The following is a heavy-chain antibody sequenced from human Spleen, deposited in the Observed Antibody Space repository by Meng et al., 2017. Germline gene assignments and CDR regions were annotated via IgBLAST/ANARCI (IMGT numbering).Heavy chain of an antibody. CDR2: IYYSGST. CDR1: GGSISGSSYY. Sequence: SETLSLTCTVSGGSISGSSYYWGWIRQPPGKGLEWIGSIYYSGSTYYNPSLKSRVTISADTSKNQLSLRLSSVTAADTAVYYCARIGYSSGWYPSDYWGQGTLVTVSS. D-gene: IGHD6-19*01. CDR3: ARIGYSSGWYPSDY. V-gene: IGHV4-39*07. J-gene: IGHJ4*02.